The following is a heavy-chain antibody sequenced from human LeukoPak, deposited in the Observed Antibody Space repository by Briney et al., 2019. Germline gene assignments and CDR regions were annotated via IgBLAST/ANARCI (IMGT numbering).Heavy chain of an antibody. Sequence: PGRSLRLSCAASGFTFSTYAMHWVRQAPGKGLEWVAVMSYDGINKYYADSVKGRFTISRDNSKYTLSLQMNSLRAEDTAVYYCAKDNSYDILTGYNWFDPWDQGTLVTVSS. D-gene: IGHD3-9*01. CDR3: AKDNSYDILTGYNWFDP. V-gene: IGHV3-30*01. CDR2: MSYDGINK. J-gene: IGHJ5*02. CDR1: GFTFSTYA.